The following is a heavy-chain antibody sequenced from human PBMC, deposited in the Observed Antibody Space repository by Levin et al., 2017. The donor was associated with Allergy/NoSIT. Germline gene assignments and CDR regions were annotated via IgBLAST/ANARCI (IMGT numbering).Heavy chain of an antibody. J-gene: IGHJ3*02. CDR1: GGSFSGYY. CDR3: ARRDRLLWFGELLTPGDDAFDI. D-gene: IGHD3-10*01. V-gene: IGHV4-34*01. CDR2: INHSGST. Sequence: PSETLSLTCAVYGGSFSGYYWSWIRQPPGKGLEWIGEINHSGSTNYNPSLKSRVTISVDTSKNQFSLKLSSVTAADTAVYYCARRDRLLWFGELLTPGDDAFDIWGQGTMVTVSS.